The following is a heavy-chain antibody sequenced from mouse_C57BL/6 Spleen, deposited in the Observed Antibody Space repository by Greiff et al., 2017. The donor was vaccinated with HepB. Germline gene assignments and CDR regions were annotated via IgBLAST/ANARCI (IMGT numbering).Heavy chain of an antibody. Sequence: VQLQQSGPELVKPGASVKISCKASGYSFTGYYMNWVKQSPEKSLEWIGEINPSTGGTTYNQKFKAKATLTVDKSSSTAYMQLKSLTSEDSAVYYGARGGLRRPHWYFDVWGTGTTVTVSS. CDR3: ARGGLRRPHWYFDV. CDR2: INPSTGGT. V-gene: IGHV1-42*01. D-gene: IGHD2-2*01. J-gene: IGHJ1*03. CDR1: GYSFTGYY.